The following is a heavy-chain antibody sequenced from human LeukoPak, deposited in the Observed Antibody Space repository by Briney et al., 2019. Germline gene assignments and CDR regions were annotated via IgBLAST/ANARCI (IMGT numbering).Heavy chain of an antibody. V-gene: IGHV4-4*07. D-gene: IGHD4-17*01. J-gene: IGHJ3*02. CDR2: LYTSGST. CDR1: GGSISSHY. Sequence: PSETLSLTCTVSGGSISSHYWSWIRQPAGKGLEWVGRLYTSGSTNYNPSLKSRVTTSVDTSKNQFSLKLSSVTAADTAVYYCARESVDYVDYVGTFDIWGQGTMVTVSS. CDR3: ARESVDYVDYVGTFDI.